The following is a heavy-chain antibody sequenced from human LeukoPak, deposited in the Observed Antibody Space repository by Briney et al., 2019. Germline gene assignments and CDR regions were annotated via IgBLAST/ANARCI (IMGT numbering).Heavy chain of an antibody. Sequence: HTHSHSCAIPADEGCTKKATRKSIRQSPSRSPESLGRTYYRSQWYNDYAVSVKSRITITPDTSTNQFSLHLNSVTPDDTAVYYCVRLVGNSWLDYWGRGTLVTVSS. D-gene: IGHD6-13*01. CDR1: ADEGCTKKAT. V-gene: IGHV6-1*01. CDR2: TYYRSQWYN. CDR3: VRLVGNSWLDY. J-gene: IGHJ4*02.